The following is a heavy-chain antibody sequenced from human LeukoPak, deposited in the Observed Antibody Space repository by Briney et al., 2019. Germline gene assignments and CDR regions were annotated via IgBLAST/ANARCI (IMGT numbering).Heavy chain of an antibody. D-gene: IGHD1-26*01. CDR3: ARLLDSYYFDY. CDR2: IYYSGST. J-gene: IGHJ4*02. Sequence: SETLSLTCTVSGGSISSSSYYWGWIRQPPGKGLEWIGSIYYSGSTYYNPSLKSRVTIPVDTSKNQFSLKLSSVTAADTAVYYCARLLDSYYFDYWGQGTLVTVSS. V-gene: IGHV4-39*01. CDR1: GGSISSSSYY.